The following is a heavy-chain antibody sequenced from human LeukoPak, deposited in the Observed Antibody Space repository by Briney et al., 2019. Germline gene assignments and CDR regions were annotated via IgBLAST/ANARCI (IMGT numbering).Heavy chain of an antibody. CDR2: TKPDGSAE. Sequence: GGSLRLSCAASGFTFRNYWMGWVRQAPGKGLEWVANTKPDGSAEYYADSVKGRFTISRDNAKNSLYLQMNSLRAEDTAVYYCARDIVATIRAFDIWGQGTMVTVSS. CDR3: ARDIVATIRAFDI. CDR1: GFTFRNYW. D-gene: IGHD5-12*01. V-gene: IGHV3-7*03. J-gene: IGHJ3*02.